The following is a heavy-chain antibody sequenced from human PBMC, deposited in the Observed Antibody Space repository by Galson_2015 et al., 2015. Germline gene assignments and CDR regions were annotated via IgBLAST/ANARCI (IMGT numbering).Heavy chain of an antibody. D-gene: IGHD6-13*01. Sequence: SLRLSCAASGFTFSGSAMHWVRQASGKGLEWVGRIRSKANSYATAYAASVKGRFTISRDDSKNTAYLQMNSLKTEDTAVYYCTSVIAAAGNGFDPWGQGTLVTVSS. CDR2: IRSKANSYAT. V-gene: IGHV3-73*01. CDR3: TSVIAAAGNGFDP. J-gene: IGHJ5*02. CDR1: GFTFSGSA.